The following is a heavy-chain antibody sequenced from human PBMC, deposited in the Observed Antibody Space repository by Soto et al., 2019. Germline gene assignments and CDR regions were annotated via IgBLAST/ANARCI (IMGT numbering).Heavy chain of an antibody. CDR2: VYHTGRT. CDR3: ARDFAYFDS. J-gene: IGHJ4*02. Sequence: QVQLQESGPGLVKPSETLSLTCTVSGGSFNSGSYSWSWIRQPPGKGLEWIGYVYHTGRTSYNPSLKSRVSISMDTSKNQFSLNLASVTAADTAVYFCARDFAYFDSWGQGTLVTVSS. CDR1: GGSFNSGSYS. V-gene: IGHV4-61*01. D-gene: IGHD3-3*01.